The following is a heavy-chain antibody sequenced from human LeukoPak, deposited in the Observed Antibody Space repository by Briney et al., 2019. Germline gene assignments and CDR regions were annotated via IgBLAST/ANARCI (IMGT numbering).Heavy chain of an antibody. CDR1: GLTFSSYW. CDR3: ARDFDY. V-gene: IGHV3-7*04. J-gene: IGHJ4*02. CDR2: IKQDGSEK. Sequence: GGSLRLSCAASGLTFSSYWMSWDRQAPGKGLEWVANIKQDGSEKYYVDSVKGRFTISRDNAKNSLYLQMNSLRAEDTAVYYCARDFDYWGQGILVTVSS.